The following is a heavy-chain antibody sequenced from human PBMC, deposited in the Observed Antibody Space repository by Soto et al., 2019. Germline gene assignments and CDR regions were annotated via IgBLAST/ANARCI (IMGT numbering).Heavy chain of an antibody. CDR1: GYTFTSYG. CDR3: ARGFIVDYYDSSGYYQFFDY. CDR2: ISAYNGNT. Sequence: ASVKVSCKASGYTFTSYGISWVRQAPGQGLEWMGWISAYNGNTNYAQKLQGRVTMTTDTSTSTAYMALRSLRSDDTAVYYCARGFIVDYYDSSGYYQFFDYWGQGTLVTVSS. J-gene: IGHJ4*02. V-gene: IGHV1-18*01. D-gene: IGHD3-22*01.